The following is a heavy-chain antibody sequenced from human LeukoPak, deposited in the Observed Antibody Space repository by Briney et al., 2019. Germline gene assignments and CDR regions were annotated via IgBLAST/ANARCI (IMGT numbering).Heavy chain of an antibody. Sequence: PSETLSLTCTVSGGSISSYYWSWVRQPPGKGLEWIGYIYYSGSTYYNPSLKSRVTISVDTSKNQFSLKLSSVTAADTAVYYCARDSSGGNFDPWGQGTLVTVSS. CDR1: GGSISSYY. CDR3: ARDSSGGNFDP. D-gene: IGHD2-15*01. V-gene: IGHV4-59*12. CDR2: IYYSGST. J-gene: IGHJ5*02.